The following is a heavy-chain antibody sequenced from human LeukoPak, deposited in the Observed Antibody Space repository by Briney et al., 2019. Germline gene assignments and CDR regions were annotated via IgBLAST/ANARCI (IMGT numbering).Heavy chain of an antibody. D-gene: IGHD6-6*01. CDR1: GFTFSSYG. V-gene: IGHV3-30*18. Sequence: PGGSLRLSCAASGFTFSSYGMHWVRQAPGKGLEWVAVISYDGSNKYYADSVKGRFTISRDDSKNTLYLQMNSLRAEDTAVYYCAKVGGSSSSTDYWGQGTLVTVSS. CDR3: AKVGGSSSSTDY. CDR2: ISYDGSNK. J-gene: IGHJ4*02.